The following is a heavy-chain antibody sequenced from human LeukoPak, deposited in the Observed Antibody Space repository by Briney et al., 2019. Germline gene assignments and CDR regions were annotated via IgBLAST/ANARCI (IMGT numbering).Heavy chain of an antibody. Sequence: PGGSLRLSCAASGFTFSNYWMSWVRQAPGKGLEWVANIKEDGSEKYYVDSVKGRFTISRDNAKNSLYLQMNSLRAEDTAVYYCARMAGLSWFDPWGQGTLVTASS. D-gene: IGHD5-24*01. V-gene: IGHV3-7*01. CDR1: GFTFSNYW. J-gene: IGHJ5*02. CDR3: ARMAGLSWFDP. CDR2: IKEDGSEK.